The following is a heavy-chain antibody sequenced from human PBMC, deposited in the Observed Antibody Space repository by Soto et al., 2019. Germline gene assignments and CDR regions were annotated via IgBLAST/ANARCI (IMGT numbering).Heavy chain of an antibody. J-gene: IGHJ6*02. CDR1: GYTFTSYD. CDR3: ARNRRCSSTSCYSDYYYYGMDV. Sequence: PGASVKVSCKASGYTFTSYDINWVRQATGQGLEWMGWMNPNSGNTGYAQKFQGRVAMTRNTSISTAYMELSSLRSEDTAVYYCARNRRCSSTSCYSDYYYYGMDVWGQGTTVTVSS. D-gene: IGHD2-2*01. V-gene: IGHV1-8*01. CDR2: MNPNSGNT.